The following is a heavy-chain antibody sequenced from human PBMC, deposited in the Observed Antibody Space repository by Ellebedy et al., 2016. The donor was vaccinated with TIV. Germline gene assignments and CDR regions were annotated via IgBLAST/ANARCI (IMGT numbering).Heavy chain of an antibody. CDR3: AREPGGLYQLPFDY. D-gene: IGHD2-2*01. V-gene: IGHV3-21*01. CDR2: ISSSSSYI. Sequence: GGSLRLSXAASGFTFSSYSMNWVRQAPGKGLEWVSSISSSSSYIYYADSVKGRFTISRDNAKNSLYLQMNSLRAEDTAVYYCAREPGGLYQLPFDYWGQGTLVTVSS. CDR1: GFTFSSYS. J-gene: IGHJ4*02.